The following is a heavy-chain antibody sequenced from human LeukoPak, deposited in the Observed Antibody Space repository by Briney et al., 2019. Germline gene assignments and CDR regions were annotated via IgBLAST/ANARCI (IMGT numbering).Heavy chain of an antibody. J-gene: IGHJ4*02. CDR2: IYYSGST. CDR3: ARVDGSGGDYFDY. Sequence: ASQTLSLTCTVSGGSISSGGYYWSWIRQHPGKGLEWIGYIYYSGSTYYNPSLKSRVTISVDTSKNQFSLKLSSVTAADTAVYYCARVDGSGGDYFDYWGQGTLVTVSS. CDR1: GGSISSGGYY. V-gene: IGHV4-31*03. D-gene: IGHD3-10*01.